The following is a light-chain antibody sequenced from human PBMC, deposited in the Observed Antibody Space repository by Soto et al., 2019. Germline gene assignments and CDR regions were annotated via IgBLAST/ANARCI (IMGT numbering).Light chain of an antibody. Sequence: LTQPAYVSWSPGQSINISLPGTNSDVGGYNYVSWYQHHPGKAPKLIIYDVSNRPSGVSNPFSGSKSGNTASLTISGLQPEDEADYYCRSYTTSNTRQIVFGTGTKVTVL. CDR3: RSYTTSNTRQIV. J-gene: IGLJ1*01. V-gene: IGLV2-14*03. CDR2: DVS. CDR1: NSDVGGYNY.